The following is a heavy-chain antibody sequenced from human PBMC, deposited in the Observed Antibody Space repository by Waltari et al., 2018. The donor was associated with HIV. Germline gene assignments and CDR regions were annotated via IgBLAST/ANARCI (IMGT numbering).Heavy chain of an antibody. J-gene: IGHJ3*02. CDR2: ILSKSYGGTT. D-gene: IGHD3-10*02. CDR1: GVSLKNAW. V-gene: IGHV3-15*01. Sequence: DVRLVESGGGPVKPGGSLRLSCAGSGVSLKNAWMSWVRQAPGKGLEWVGRILSKSYGGTTDFAAPVEGRFSISRDDSRDTVFLQMDSLKTDDTAVYYCTRDMFGPTASYVAFDIWGQGTMVTVSP. CDR3: TRDMFGPTASYVAFDI.